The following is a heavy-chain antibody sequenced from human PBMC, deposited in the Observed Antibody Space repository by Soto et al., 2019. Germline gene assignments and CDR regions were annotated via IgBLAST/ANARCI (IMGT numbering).Heavy chain of an antibody. CDR3: ANLADVWFGANYGLDV. CDR2: IKQDGSEK. J-gene: IGHJ6*02. Sequence: PGGSLRLSCAAPGFTFSSYWMNWVRQAPGKGLEWVANIKQDGSEKFYVDSVKGRFTISRDNAQNSLYLQMNSLRAEDTAVYYCANLADVWFGANYGLDVWGQGTTVTVS. D-gene: IGHD3-10*01. CDR1: GFTFSSYW. V-gene: IGHV3-7*01.